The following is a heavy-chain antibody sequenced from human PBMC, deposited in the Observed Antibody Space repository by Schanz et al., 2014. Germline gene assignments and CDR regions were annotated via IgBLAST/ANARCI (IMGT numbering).Heavy chain of an antibody. Sequence: QVQLQESGPGLLKPSQTLSLTCSVSGGSISSGSYYWNWIRQPAGKGLEWIGRVYTSGSTNYNPSLKSRVTIPLDPSKNQFSLKPSSVTAADTAVYYCARDPLSGYNWFDPWGQGSLVTVSS. CDR3: ARDPLSGYNWFDP. CDR1: GGSISSGSYY. D-gene: IGHD6-25*01. CDR2: VYTSGST. J-gene: IGHJ5*02. V-gene: IGHV4-61*02.